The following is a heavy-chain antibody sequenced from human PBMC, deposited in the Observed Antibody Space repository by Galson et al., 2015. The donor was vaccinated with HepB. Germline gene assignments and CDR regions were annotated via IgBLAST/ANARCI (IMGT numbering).Heavy chain of an antibody. CDR3: ARAVPEWLSHYYYGMDV. Sequence: SVKVSCKASGGTFSSYAISWVRQAPGQGLEWMGGIIPIFGTANYAQKFQGRVTITADKSTSTAYMELSSLRSEDTAVYYCARAVPEWLSHYYYGMDVWGQGTTVTVSS. D-gene: IGHD3-3*01. CDR2: IIPIFGTA. CDR1: GGTFSSYA. V-gene: IGHV1-69*06. J-gene: IGHJ6*02.